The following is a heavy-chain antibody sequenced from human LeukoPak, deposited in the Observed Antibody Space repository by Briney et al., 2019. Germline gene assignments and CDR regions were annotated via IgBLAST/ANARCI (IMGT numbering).Heavy chain of an antibody. CDR1: GGSISSGSHY. Sequence: SQTLSLTCTVSGGSISSGSHYWRWIWQPAGKGLEWIRRIYTSGSTNYNPSLKSRVTISVDTSKNQFSLKLSSVTAADTAVYYCARRATVTTNNWFDPWGQGTLVTVSS. J-gene: IGHJ5*02. CDR3: ARRATVTTNNWFDP. V-gene: IGHV4-61*02. D-gene: IGHD4-17*01. CDR2: IYTSGST.